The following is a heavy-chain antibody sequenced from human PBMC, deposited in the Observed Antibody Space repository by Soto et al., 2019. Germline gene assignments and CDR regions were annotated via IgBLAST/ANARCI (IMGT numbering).Heavy chain of an antibody. J-gene: IGHJ4*02. CDR1: GASIYNGGYF. Sequence: VSGASIYNGGYFWSWIRQSPGKGLEWIGHIHNSGSPYNNPSLNSRVTISADNSKNTVSLHMNSLRAEDTALYYCAKDRPRRTSGYFFDYWGQGTPVTRLL. CDR3: AKDRPRRTSGYFFDY. CDR2: IHNSGSP. D-gene: IGHD1-1*01. V-gene: IGHV4-30-4*01.